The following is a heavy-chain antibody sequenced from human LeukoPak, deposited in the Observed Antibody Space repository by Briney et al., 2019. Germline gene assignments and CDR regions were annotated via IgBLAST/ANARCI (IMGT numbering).Heavy chain of an antibody. J-gene: IGHJ6*02. CDR2: IYYSGST. V-gene: IGHV4-59*08. Sequence: ASETLSLTCTVSGGSIRSYYWSWIRQPPGKGLEWIGYIYYSGSTNYNPSLKSRVTISVDTSKNQFSLKLSSMTAADTAVYYCARLGGGMDVWGQGTTVTVSS. CDR3: ARLGGGMDV. CDR1: GGSIRSYY.